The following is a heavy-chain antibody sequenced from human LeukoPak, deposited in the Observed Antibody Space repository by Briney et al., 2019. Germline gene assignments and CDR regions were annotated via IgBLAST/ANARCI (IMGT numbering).Heavy chain of an antibody. CDR2: IIPIFGTA. CDR3: ARAPSVYCSSTSCQEYYYYYGMDV. V-gene: IGHV1-69*13. CDR1: GGTFSSYA. D-gene: IGHD2-2*01. J-gene: IGHJ6*02. Sequence: SVKVSCKASGGTFSSYAISWVRQAPGQGLEWMGGIIPIFGTANYAQRFQGRVTITADESTSTAYMELSSLRSEDTAVYYCARAPSVYCSSTSCQEYYYYYGMDVWGQGTTVTVSS.